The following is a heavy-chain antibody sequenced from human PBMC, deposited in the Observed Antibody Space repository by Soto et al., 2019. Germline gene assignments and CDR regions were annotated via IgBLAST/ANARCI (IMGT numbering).Heavy chain of an antibody. CDR2: IYHAGST. J-gene: IGHJ4*02. CDR3: ARGPPIVGNTTPLDS. Sequence: WTWVRLPPAKGLEWIGDIYHAGSTKYNPSLERRVTISVDTSKNQFALTLTSVTAADTAVYFCARGPPIVGNTTPLDSWGRGTLVTVSS. V-gene: IGHV4-4*01. D-gene: IGHD1-26*01.